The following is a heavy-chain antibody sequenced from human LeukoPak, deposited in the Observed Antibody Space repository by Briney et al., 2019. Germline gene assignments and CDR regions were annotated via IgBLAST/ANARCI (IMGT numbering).Heavy chain of an antibody. CDR1: GYSFTNYD. Sequence: SVKVSCKASGYSFTNYDINWVRQATGQGLEWMGGIIPIFGTANYAQKFQGRVTITADESTSTACMELSSLRSEDTAVYYCARHRIAVAGYRIDYWGQGTLVTVSS. J-gene: IGHJ4*02. V-gene: IGHV1-69*13. CDR2: IIPIFGTA. CDR3: ARHRIAVAGYRIDY. D-gene: IGHD6-19*01.